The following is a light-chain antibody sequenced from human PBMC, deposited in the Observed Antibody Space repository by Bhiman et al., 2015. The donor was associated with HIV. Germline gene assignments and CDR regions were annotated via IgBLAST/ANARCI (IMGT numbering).Light chain of an antibody. J-gene: IGLJ2*01. Sequence: SVLIQPPSASATPGQGVVISCSGSTSNIGSQYVYWFQQLPGTAPKLLIFRDSQRASGVPGRFSASKSGTSASLVISGLRFEDEGDYYCASWDENLNGLVFGGGTKLTVL. V-gene: IGLV1-47*01. CDR2: RDS. CDR1: TSNIGSQY. CDR3: ASWDENLNGLV.